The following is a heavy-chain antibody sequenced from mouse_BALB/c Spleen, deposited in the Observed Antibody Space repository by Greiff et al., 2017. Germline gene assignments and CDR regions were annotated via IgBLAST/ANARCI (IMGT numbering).Heavy chain of an antibody. V-gene: IGHV14-3*02. CDR3: ARDGNSAMDY. CDR1: GFNIKDTY. CDR2: IDPANGNT. Sequence: VQLKESGAELVKPGASVKLSCTASGFNIKDTYMHWVKQRPEQGLEWIGRIDPANGNTKYDPKFQGKATITADTSSNTAYLQLSSLTSEDTAVYYCARDGNSAMDYWGQGTSVTVSS. J-gene: IGHJ4*01. D-gene: IGHD2-1*01.